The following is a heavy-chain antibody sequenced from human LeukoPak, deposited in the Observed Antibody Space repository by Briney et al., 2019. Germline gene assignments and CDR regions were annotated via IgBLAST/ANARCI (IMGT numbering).Heavy chain of an antibody. D-gene: IGHD3-22*01. CDR1: GGSISSYY. V-gene: IGHV4-59*01. CDR3: ASRYYRNSDYYPFYFDY. J-gene: IGHJ4*02. Sequence: SETLSLTCTVSGGSISSYYWSWIRQPPGKGLEWIGYIYYSGSTNHHPSLKSRVTISVDTSKNQFSLRLRSVTAADTAVYYCASRYYRNSDYYPFYFDYWGQGTLVTVSS. CDR2: IYYSGST.